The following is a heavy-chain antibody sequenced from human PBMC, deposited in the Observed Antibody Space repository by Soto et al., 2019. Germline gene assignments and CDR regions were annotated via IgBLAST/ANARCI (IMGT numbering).Heavy chain of an antibody. V-gene: IGHV3-7*05. CDR2: IRQDGSEQ. CDR1: GFTFSGYW. Sequence: EVQLVESGGGLVQPGGSLRLSCAASGFTFSGYWMSWVRQAPGKGLEWVANIRQDGSEQFYVDSVKGRFTISRDNAKNSLYLQMNSLRAEDTAVYYCAREAVWGQGTTVTVSS. CDR3: AREAV. J-gene: IGHJ6*02.